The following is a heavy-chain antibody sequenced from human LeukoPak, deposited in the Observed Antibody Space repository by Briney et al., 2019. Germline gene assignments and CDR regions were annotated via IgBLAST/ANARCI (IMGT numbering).Heavy chain of an antibody. J-gene: IGHJ4*02. CDR1: GFSFSTYW. D-gene: IGHD1-20*01. Sequence: GGSLRLSCAASGFSFSTYWMYWVRQAPGKGLGWVSRLHPDGSVTDYADSVRGRFTISRDNATTTLFLQMNSLRAEDTAVYYCTSYNWRSPDYWGQGTLVTASS. CDR2: LHPDGSVT. CDR3: TSYNWRSPDY. V-gene: IGHV3-74*01.